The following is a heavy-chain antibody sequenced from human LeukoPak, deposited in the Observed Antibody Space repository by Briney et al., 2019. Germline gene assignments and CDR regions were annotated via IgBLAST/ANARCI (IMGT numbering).Heavy chain of an antibody. Sequence: ASVKVSCKTSGYTFNNYGINWVRQAPGQGLEWVGWISGYNGNTNYAQKFQGRITMTIETPTSTGYMGLRSLTSDDTAVFYCARYGGGDTWYAHFGMDAWGRGTTVTVSS. J-gene: IGHJ6*02. CDR3: ARYGGGDTWYAHFGMDA. V-gene: IGHV1-18*01. D-gene: IGHD2-21*02. CDR2: ISGYNGNT. CDR1: GYTFNNYG.